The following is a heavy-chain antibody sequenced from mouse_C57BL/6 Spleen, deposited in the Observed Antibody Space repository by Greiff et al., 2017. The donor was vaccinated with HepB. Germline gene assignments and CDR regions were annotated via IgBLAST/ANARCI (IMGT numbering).Heavy chain of an antibody. CDR3: ARSGYSNYVDY. CDR1: GYAFSSYW. D-gene: IGHD2-5*01. CDR2: IYPGDGDT. J-gene: IGHJ2*01. V-gene: IGHV1-80*01. Sequence: QVQLQQSGAELVKPGASVKICCKASGYAFSSYWMNWVKQRPGKGLEWIGQIYPGDGDTNYNGKFKGKATLTADKSSSTAYMQLSSLTSEDSAVYFCARSGYSNYVDYWGQGTTLTVSS.